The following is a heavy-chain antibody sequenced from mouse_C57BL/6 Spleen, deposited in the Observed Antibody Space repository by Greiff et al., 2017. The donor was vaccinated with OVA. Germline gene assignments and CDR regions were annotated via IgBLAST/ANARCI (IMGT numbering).Heavy chain of an antibody. Sequence: VKLVESGAELVRPGASVTLSCKASGYTFTDYEMHWVKQTPVHGLAWIGAIDPETGGTAYNQKFKGKAILTADKSSSTAYMELRSLTSEDSAVYYCTRGWYYFDYWGQGTTLTVSS. CDR2: IDPETGGT. D-gene: IGHD1-1*02. J-gene: IGHJ2*01. CDR3: TRGWYYFDY. V-gene: IGHV1-15*01. CDR1: GYTFTDYE.